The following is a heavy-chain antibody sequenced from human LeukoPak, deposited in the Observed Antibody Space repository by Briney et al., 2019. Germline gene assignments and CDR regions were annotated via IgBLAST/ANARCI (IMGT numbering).Heavy chain of an antibody. Sequence: GGSLRLSCAASGFTXXXXXXXXXXXXPXXXXXXXXXISGSGGSTYYADSVKGRFTISRDNSKNTLYLQMNSLRAEDTAVYYCAKGQYSSGAYFDYWGQGTLVTVSS. D-gene: IGHD6-19*01. CDR2: ISGSGGST. CDR1: GFTXXXXX. V-gene: IGHV3-23*01. J-gene: IGHJ4*02. CDR3: AKGQYSSGAYFDY.